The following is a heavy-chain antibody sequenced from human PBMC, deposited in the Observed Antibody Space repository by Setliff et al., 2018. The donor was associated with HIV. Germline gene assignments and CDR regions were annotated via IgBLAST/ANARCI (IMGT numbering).Heavy chain of an antibody. D-gene: IGHD6-13*01. Sequence: SETLSLTCAVYGGSFSGYYWSWIRQPPGKGLEWIGEINHSGSTNYNPYLKSRVTISVDTSKNQFSLKLSSVTAADTAVYYCAVTGYSSSWYLRSFDYWGQGTLVTVSS. CDR1: GGSFSGYY. V-gene: IGHV4-34*01. CDR3: AVTGYSSSWYLRSFDY. CDR2: INHSGST. J-gene: IGHJ4*02.